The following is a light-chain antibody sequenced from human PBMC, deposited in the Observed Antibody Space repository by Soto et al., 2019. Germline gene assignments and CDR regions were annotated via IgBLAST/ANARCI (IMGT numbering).Light chain of an antibody. J-gene: IGKJ2*01. CDR2: AAF. CDR3: QQYNSLPYT. Sequence: DIQMTQSPSSLSASVGDRVTITCRASQGIRNYLAWFQQKPGKAPKSMIFAAFTLQNGVPSKFSGSGSGTDFTRTISSLQPEGSATYFCQQYNSLPYTVGQGTKLEIK. V-gene: IGKV1-16*02. CDR1: QGIRNY.